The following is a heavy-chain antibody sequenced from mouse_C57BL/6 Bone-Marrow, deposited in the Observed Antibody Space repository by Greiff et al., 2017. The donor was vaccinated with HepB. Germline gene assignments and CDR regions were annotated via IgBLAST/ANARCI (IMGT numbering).Heavy chain of an antibody. V-gene: IGHV5-12*01. Sequence: EVMLVESGGGLVQPGGSLKLSCAASGFTFSDYYMYWVRQTPEKRLEWVAYISNGGGSTYYPDTVKGRFTISRDNAKNTLYLQMSRLKSEDTAMYYCARGYGYKFAYWGQGTLVTVSA. J-gene: IGHJ3*01. CDR2: ISNGGGST. CDR3: ARGYGYKFAY. D-gene: IGHD2-2*01. CDR1: GFTFSDYY.